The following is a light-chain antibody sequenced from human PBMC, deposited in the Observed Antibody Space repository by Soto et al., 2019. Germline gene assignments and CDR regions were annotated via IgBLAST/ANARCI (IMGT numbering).Light chain of an antibody. J-gene: IGKJ5*01. V-gene: IGKV1-39*01. CDR3: QQSYSTPIT. Sequence: DIQMTQSPSSLSASVGDRVTITCRASQSISSYFNWYQQKPGKAPKLLIYAASSLQSGVPSRFSGSGSGTDFTLTISSLQPEDFATYYCQQSYSTPITFSHGTRLEIK. CDR1: QSISSY. CDR2: AAS.